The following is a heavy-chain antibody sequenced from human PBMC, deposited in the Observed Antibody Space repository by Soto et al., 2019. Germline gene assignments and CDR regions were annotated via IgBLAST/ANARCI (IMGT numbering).Heavy chain of an antibody. CDR2: MNPNSGNT. V-gene: IGHV1-8*01. CDR3: ARGGYSGFIHYYYYYMDV. CDR1: GYTFTSYD. J-gene: IGHJ6*03. D-gene: IGHD5-12*01. Sequence: ASVKVSCKASGYTFTSYDINWVRQATGQGLEWMGWMNPNSGNTGYAQKFQGRVTMTRNTSISTAYMELSGLRSEDTAVYYCARGGYSGFIHYYYYYMDVWGKGTTVTVSS.